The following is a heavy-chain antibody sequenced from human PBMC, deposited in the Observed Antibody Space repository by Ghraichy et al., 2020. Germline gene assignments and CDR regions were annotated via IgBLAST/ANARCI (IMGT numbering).Heavy chain of an antibody. CDR1: GFTFSSYA. V-gene: IGHV3-23*01. J-gene: IGHJ4*02. D-gene: IGHD6-19*01. Sequence: GGSLRLSCAASGFTFSSYAMSWVRQAPGKGLEWVSAISGSGGSTYYADSVKGRLTISRDNSKNTLYLQMNSLRAEDTAVYYCAKDRAVYSSGWWVYFDYWGQGTLVTVSS. CDR2: ISGSGGST. CDR3: AKDRAVYSSGWWVYFDY.